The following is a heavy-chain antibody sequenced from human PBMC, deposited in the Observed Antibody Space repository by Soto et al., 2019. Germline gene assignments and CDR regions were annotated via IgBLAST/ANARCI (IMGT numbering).Heavy chain of an antibody. D-gene: IGHD6-19*01. CDR3: ARDPAPSGWYDY. J-gene: IGHJ4*02. Sequence: GGSLRLSCAASGFTFSNYWMHWVRQVPGKGLVWVSRINSDGSSTSYADSVKGRFTISRDNAKNTLYLQMNSLRAEDTAVYYCARDPAPSGWYDYWGQGTLVTVSS. CDR1: GFTFSNYW. V-gene: IGHV3-74*01. CDR2: INSDGSST.